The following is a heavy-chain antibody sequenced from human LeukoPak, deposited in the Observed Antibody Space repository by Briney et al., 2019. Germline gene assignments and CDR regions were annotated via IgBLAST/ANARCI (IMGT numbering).Heavy chain of an antibody. CDR2: ISASGDST. V-gene: IGHV3-23*01. D-gene: IGHD3-10*01. CDR1: GFTFSKYA. CDR3: AGNYGPYYFDY. J-gene: IGHJ4*02. Sequence: GGSLRLSCAASGFTFSKYAMSWVRQAPGKGLEWVSGISASGDSTYYADSVKGRFTISRDNSKNTLYLQMNSLRAEDTAVYYCAGNYGPYYFDYWGQGTLVTVSS.